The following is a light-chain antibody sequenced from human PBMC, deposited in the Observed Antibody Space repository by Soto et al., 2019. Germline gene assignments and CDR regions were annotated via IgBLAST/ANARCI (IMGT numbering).Light chain of an antibody. CDR2: AAS. CDR3: QQSYRAPLT. CDR1: QTINTY. Sequence: IQMTQSPSSLSASVGDRVTITCRASQTINTYLNWYQQKPGKAPKLVIHAASSVQSGVPSRFSGSGSGTDFTLTISSLQPEDFATYYCQQSYRAPLTFGPGTKVDIK. J-gene: IGKJ3*01. V-gene: IGKV1-39*01.